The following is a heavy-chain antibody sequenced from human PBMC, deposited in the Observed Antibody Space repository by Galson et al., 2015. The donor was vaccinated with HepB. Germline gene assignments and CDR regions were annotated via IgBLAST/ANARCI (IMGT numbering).Heavy chain of an antibody. J-gene: IGHJ5*02. D-gene: IGHD3-3*01. V-gene: IGHV3-11*05. Sequence: SLRLSCAASGFIFSDYHMTWIRQAPGKGPEWVAYTSSSSRYTNYADSVKGRFTISRDNAKNSLYLQMNSLRAEDTAVYYCARGAQGFLEWLLLGWFDPRGQGTLVTVSS. CDR1: GFIFSDYH. CDR2: TSSSSRYT. CDR3: ARGAQGFLEWLLLGWFDP.